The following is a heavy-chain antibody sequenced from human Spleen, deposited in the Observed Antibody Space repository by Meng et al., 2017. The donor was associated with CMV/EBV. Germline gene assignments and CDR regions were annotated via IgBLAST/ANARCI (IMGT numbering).Heavy chain of an antibody. CDR2: MYYSRDA. CDR3: ARGVKYHAEYFQH. Sequence: SETLSLTCTVSGGSITSYYWSRIRQPPGKGLEWIAYMYYSRDANYNPSLRSRVTVSVDTSKSQFSLQLSSVTAADTAVYYCARGVKYHAEYFQHWGQGTLVTVSS. V-gene: IGHV4-59*01. D-gene: IGHD2-2*01. J-gene: IGHJ1*01. CDR1: GGSITSYY.